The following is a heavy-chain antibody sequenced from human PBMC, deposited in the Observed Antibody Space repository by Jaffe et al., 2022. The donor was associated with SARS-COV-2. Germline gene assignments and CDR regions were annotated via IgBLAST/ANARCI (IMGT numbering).Heavy chain of an antibody. Sequence: EVQLLESGGGLVQPGGSLRLSCAASGFTFSSYAMSWVRQAPGKGLEWVSAISGSGGSTYYADSVKGRFTISRDNSKNTLYLQMNSLRAEDTAVYYCAKPGIAAAGTWVDYYYGMDVWGQGTTVTVSS. CDR1: GFTFSSYA. D-gene: IGHD6-13*01. J-gene: IGHJ6*02. V-gene: IGHV3-23*01. CDR2: ISGSGGST. CDR3: AKPGIAAAGTWVDYYYGMDV.